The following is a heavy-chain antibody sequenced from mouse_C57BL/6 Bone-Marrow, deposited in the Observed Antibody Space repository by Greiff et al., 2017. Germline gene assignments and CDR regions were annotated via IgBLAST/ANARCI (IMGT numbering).Heavy chain of an antibody. D-gene: IGHD5-1*01. V-gene: IGHV1-50*01. J-gene: IGHJ4*01. CDR3: AIEPVLRGMDY. CDR1: GYTFTSYW. CDR2: IDPSDSYT. Sequence: QVQLKQPGAERVKPGASVKLSYKASGYTFTSYWMQWVKQRPGQGLEWIGEIDPSDSYTKYNQKFKGKATLNVDTASSTAYMQLSSLTSEDSAVYYGAIEPVLRGMDYWGQGVSVTASS.